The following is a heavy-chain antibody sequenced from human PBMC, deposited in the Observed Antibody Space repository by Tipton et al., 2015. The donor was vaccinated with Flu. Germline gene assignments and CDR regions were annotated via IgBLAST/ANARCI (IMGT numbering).Heavy chain of an antibody. J-gene: IGHJ5*01. V-gene: IGHV4-38-2*01. Sequence: LRLPCSVSGDSIGSGYFWGWIRQAPGQGLEWIGNVHRAGNPYYNPSLKSRVTISVDTSKNQFSLRLYSVTAADTAVYYCAGRDYSNYVSEPKNWFDPWGQGTLVTVSS. CDR1: GDSIGSGYF. CDR2: VHRAGNP. CDR3: AGRDYSNYVSEPKNWFDP. D-gene: IGHD4-11*01.